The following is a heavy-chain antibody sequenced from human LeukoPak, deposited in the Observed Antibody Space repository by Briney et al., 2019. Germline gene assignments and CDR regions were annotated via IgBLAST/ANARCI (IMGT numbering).Heavy chain of an antibody. J-gene: IGHJ6*02. D-gene: IGHD3-22*01. CDR1: GFTFSQYW. V-gene: IGHV3-7*01. CDR3: ARAGYYDSSGYPRSPYYYYYGMDV. Sequence: PGWSLRLSCAASGFTFSQYWMSWVRQAPGKGLEWVANIKHDGSEKQDGSEKNYVDSVKGRFTISRANAKNSLYLQMNSLRAEDTAVYYCARAGYYDSSGYPRSPYYYYYGMDVWGQGTTVTVSS. CDR2: IKHDGSEKQDGSEK.